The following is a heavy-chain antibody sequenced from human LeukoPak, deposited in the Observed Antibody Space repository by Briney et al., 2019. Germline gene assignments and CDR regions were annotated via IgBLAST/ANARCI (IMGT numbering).Heavy chain of an antibody. D-gene: IGHD4-17*01. CDR1: GFTFSSYA. J-gene: IGHJ4*02. V-gene: IGHV3-23*01. CDR2: ISDSGGST. CDR3: AKGIGDYGDTVDY. Sequence: PGGSLRLSCAASGFTFSSYAMSWVRQAPGKGLEWVSAISDSGGSTYYADSVKGRFTISRGNSKNTLYLQMNSLRAVDTAVYYCAKGIGDYGDTVDYWGQGTLVTVSS.